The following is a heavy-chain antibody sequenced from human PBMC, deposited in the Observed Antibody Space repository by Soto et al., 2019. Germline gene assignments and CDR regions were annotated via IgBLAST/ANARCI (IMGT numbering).Heavy chain of an antibody. Sequence: PGGSLRLSCAASGFTVTGNYMSWVRQAPGKGLECVSVIYSGGSTTYADSVRGRFTISRDTSKNTLYLQMNSLRADDTAVYYCAYDSEKRNCGGGDCGAWGQGTLVTVSS. V-gene: IGHV3-66*01. D-gene: IGHD2-21*02. J-gene: IGHJ5*02. CDR3: AYDSEKRNCGGGDCGA. CDR2: IYSGGST. CDR1: GFTVTGNY.